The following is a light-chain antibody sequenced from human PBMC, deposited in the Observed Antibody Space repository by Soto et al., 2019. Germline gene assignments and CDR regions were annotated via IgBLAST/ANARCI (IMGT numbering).Light chain of an antibody. CDR3: QQSYSFWT. CDR1: QSISRY. J-gene: IGKJ1*01. V-gene: IGKV1-39*01. Sequence: DIQMTQSPSSLSASVGDRVTITCRASQSISRYLNWYQHKPGKAPNLLIYAASILQSGVPSRFSGSGSGTDFTLTISRLQPEDFATYYCQQSYSFWTFGQGTKVEIK. CDR2: AAS.